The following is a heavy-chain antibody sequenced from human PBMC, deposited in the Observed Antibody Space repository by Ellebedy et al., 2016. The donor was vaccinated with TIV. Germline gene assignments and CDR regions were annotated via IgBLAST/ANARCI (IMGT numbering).Heavy chain of an antibody. Sequence: MPSETLSLTCSVSGSSISSGYYWGWIRQPPGRGLEWIGSMYHSGSTYYNPSLESRVAISIDTSENQFSLRLSSVTAADTAVYYGAAYYGCRFDYWGQGTLVTVSS. CDR1: GSSISSGYY. J-gene: IGHJ4*02. V-gene: IGHV4-38-2*01. CDR3: AAYYGCRFDY. CDR2: MYHSGST. D-gene: IGHD4-23*01.